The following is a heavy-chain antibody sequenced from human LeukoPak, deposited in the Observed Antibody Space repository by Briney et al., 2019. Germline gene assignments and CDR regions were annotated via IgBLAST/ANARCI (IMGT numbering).Heavy chain of an antibody. CDR1: GYTFTSYY. CDR3: ARGSVSGVGYYYYYMDV. Sequence: ASVKVSCKASGYTFTSYYMHWVRHAPGQGLVWMGIINPSGGSTSYAQKFQGRVTMTRDTSTSTVYMELSSLRSEDTAVYYCARGSVSGVGYYYYYMDVWGKGTTVTVSS. V-gene: IGHV1-46*01. D-gene: IGHD2-8*01. CDR2: INPSGGST. J-gene: IGHJ6*03.